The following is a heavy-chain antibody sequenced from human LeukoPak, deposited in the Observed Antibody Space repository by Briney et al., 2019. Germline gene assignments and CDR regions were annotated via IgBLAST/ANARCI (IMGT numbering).Heavy chain of an antibody. CDR1: GFTFSSYG. J-gene: IGHJ4*02. CDR3: ARGRNADKLWFGGLNVVGYFDY. V-gene: IGHV3-33*01. CDR2: IWYDGSNK. D-gene: IGHD3-10*01. Sequence: GGSLRLSCAASGFTFSSYGMHWVRQAPCKGLEWVAVIWYDGSNKYYADSVKGRFTISRDNSKNTLYLQMNSLRAEDTAVYYCARGRNADKLWFGGLNVVGYFDYWGQGTLVTVSS.